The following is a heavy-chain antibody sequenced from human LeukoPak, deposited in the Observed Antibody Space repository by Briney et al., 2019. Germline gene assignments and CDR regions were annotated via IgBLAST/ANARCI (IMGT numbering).Heavy chain of an antibody. Sequence: ASVKVSCKASGYTFTSYDFNWVRQAPGQGLEWMGWISAYNGNTNYAQKLQGRVTMTTDTSTSTAYMELRSLRSDDTAVYYRARGAKWELLDYWGQGTLVTVSS. CDR1: GYTFTSYD. CDR3: ARGAKWELLDY. D-gene: IGHD1-26*01. CDR2: ISAYNGNT. J-gene: IGHJ4*02. V-gene: IGHV1-18*01.